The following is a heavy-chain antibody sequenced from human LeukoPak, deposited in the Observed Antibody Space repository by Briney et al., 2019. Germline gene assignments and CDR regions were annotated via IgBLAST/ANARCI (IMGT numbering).Heavy chain of an antibody. D-gene: IGHD3-3*01. V-gene: IGHV4-34*01. CDR3: ARGRYYDFWSGYHRYYYYMDV. CDR1: GGSITGYY. CDR2: INHSGST. J-gene: IGHJ6*03. Sequence: SETLSLTCAVYGGSITGYYWSWIRQPPGKGLEWIGEINHSGSTNYNPSLKSRVTISVDTSKNQFSLKLSSVTAADTAVYYCARGRYYDFWSGYHRYYYYMDVWGKGTTVTVSS.